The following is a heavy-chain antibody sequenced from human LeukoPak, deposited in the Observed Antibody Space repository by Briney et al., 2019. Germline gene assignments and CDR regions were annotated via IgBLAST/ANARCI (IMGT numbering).Heavy chain of an antibody. D-gene: IGHD4-17*01. CDR3: ARDLNDYGDLDYFDY. J-gene: IGHJ4*02. V-gene: IGHV1-3*01. CDR1: GYTFTSYA. CDR2: INAGNGNT. Sequence: ASVKFSCKASGYTFTSYAMHWVRQAPGQRLEWMGWINAGNGNTKYSQKFQGRVTITRDTSASTAYMELSSLRSEDTAVYYCARDLNDYGDLDYFDYWGQGTLVTVSS.